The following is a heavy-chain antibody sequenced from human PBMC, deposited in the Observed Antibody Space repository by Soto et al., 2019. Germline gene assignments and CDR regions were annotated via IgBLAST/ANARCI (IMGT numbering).Heavy chain of an antibody. CDR3: ARNQGGYGIFDD. D-gene: IGHD5-12*01. Sequence: QVQLVQSGPEVKKPEASVTVSCKTSGYTFTSSGISWVRQAPGQGTEWMGWISGHNGVTNVARNFKDRVTLTIDSSTTTAYMEVRSMSFADTAIYYVARNQGGYGIFDDWGQGTLVTVSS. CDR2: ISGHNGVT. J-gene: IGHJ4*02. V-gene: IGHV1-18*04. CDR1: GYTFTSSG.